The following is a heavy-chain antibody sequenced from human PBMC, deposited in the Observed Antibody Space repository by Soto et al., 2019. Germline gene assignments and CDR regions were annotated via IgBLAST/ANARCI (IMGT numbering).Heavy chain of an antibody. D-gene: IGHD3-10*01. J-gene: IGHJ6*02. CDR1: GYSFTSYW. CDR2: IYPGDSDA. Sequence: PGESLKISCKGSGYSFTSYWIAWVRQMPGKGLEWMGIIYPGDSDARYSPSFHGQVTISADKSISTAYLQWSSLEASDTAMFYCARHGAGGSGDKGYYGMDVWGQGTTVTVSS. CDR3: ARHGAGGSGDKGYYGMDV. V-gene: IGHV5-51*01.